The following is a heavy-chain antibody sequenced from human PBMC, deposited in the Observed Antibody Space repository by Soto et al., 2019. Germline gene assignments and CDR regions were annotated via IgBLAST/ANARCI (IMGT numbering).Heavy chain of an antibody. CDR1: GGSISSFY. Sequence: SETLSLTCTVPGGSISSFYWTWIRQPAGKGLEWIGRVYSGGRNNYNPSLKSRVTMSVDTSKDQFSLRLSSVTAADTAMYYCARGSSRWDYWGQGTMVTVSS. J-gene: IGHJ4*02. CDR3: ARGSSRWDY. V-gene: IGHV4-4*07. CDR2: VYSGGRN. D-gene: IGHD6-13*01.